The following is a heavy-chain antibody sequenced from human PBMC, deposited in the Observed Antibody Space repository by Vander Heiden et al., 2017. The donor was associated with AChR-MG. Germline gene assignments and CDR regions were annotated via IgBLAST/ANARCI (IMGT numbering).Heavy chain of an antibody. D-gene: IGHD3-3*01. CDR1: GGTFSSYA. CDR3: ASRTGYYDFWSRYYGMDV. Sequence: QVQLVQSGAEVKKPGSSVKVSCKASGGTFSSYAISWVRQAPGQGLEWMGGIIPIFGTANYAQKFQGRVTITADESTSTAYMELSSLRSEDTAVYYCASRTGYYDFWSRYYGMDVWGQGTTVTVSS. V-gene: IGHV1-69*01. J-gene: IGHJ6*02. CDR2: IIPIFGTA.